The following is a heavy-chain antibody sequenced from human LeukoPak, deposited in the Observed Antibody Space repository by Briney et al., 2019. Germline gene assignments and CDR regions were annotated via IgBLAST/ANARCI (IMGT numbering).Heavy chain of an antibody. Sequence: ASVKVSCKASGYTFTDYYIHWVRQALGQGLEYMGWINPNSGGTNSAQKFQDWVTMTRDTSISTAYMELSRLRSDDTAVYYCARDLVGHDAFDIWGQGTMVTVSS. CDR1: GYTFTDYY. CDR3: ARDLVGHDAFDI. CDR2: INPNSGGT. J-gene: IGHJ3*02. V-gene: IGHV1-2*04. D-gene: IGHD1-26*01.